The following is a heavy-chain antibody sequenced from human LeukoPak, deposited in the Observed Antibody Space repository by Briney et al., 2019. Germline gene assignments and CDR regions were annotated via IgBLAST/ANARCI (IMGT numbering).Heavy chain of an antibody. D-gene: IGHD5-18*01. CDR2: ISGSGGST. CDR1: GFTVSSNY. J-gene: IGHJ4*02. V-gene: IGHV3-23*01. Sequence: GGSLRLSCAASGFTVSSNYMSWVRQAPGKGLEWVSAISGSGGSTYYADSVKGRFTISRDNSKNTLYLQMNSLRAEDTAVYYCAKAGYSYGYLYYFDYWGQGTLVTVSS. CDR3: AKAGYSYGYLYYFDY.